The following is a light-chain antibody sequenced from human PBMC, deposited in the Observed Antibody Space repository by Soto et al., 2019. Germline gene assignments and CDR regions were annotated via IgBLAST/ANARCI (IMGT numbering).Light chain of an antibody. Sequence: EIVLTQSPGTLSLSPGERATLSCRASQSVSSSYLAWYQQKPGQAPRLLIYGASSRATGIPGRFSGSGSGTDFTLTISRLEPEDFAVYSCQQYGSSSWTFGQGTQVEIK. CDR2: GAS. V-gene: IGKV3-20*01. J-gene: IGKJ1*01. CDR1: QSVSSSY. CDR3: QQYGSSSWT.